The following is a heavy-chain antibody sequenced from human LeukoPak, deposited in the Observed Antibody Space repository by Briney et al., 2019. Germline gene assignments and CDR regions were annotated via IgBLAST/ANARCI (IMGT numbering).Heavy chain of an antibody. J-gene: IGHJ4*02. Sequence: ASVKVSCKASGYTFTSYGISWVRQAPGQGLEWMGWISAYNGNTNYAQKLQGRVTMTTDTSTSTAYMELRSLRSDDTAVYYCARDTSDIAAAGHAFDYWGQGTLVTVSS. CDR2: ISAYNGNT. D-gene: IGHD6-13*01. CDR3: ARDTSDIAAAGHAFDY. V-gene: IGHV1-18*01. CDR1: GYTFTSYG.